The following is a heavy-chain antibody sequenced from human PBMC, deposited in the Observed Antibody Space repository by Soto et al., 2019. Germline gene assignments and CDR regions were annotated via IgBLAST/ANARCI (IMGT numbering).Heavy chain of an antibody. CDR2: TIPLLNVA. Sequence: QVQLVQSGAEVKKPGSSVKVSCKASGGTFSTSTFTWVRQAPGQGLEWMGRTIPLLNVADYAQDFQGRLTITADKSTSTTYMELTSLTSKDTAVYYCARDSPIGSTFSGYDAIDSWGQGTLVTLSS. CDR1: GGTFSTST. CDR3: ARDSPIGSTFSGYDAIDS. D-gene: IGHD5-12*01. V-gene: IGHV1-69*08. J-gene: IGHJ4*02.